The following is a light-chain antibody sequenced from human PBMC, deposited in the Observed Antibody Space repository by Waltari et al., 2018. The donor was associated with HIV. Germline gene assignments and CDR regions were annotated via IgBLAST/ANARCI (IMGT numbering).Light chain of an antibody. V-gene: IGLV2-8*01. J-gene: IGLJ1*01. Sequence: QSALTPAPSASGSPGQSVTISCTGTSSDVGGYNSVSWYQQHPGKAPKLMIYEVSKRPCGVPDRFSGSKSGNTASLTVSGLQAEDEAEYYCSSYAGSNNVVFGTGTNVTVL. CDR1: SSDVGGYNS. CDR3: SSYAGSNNVV. CDR2: EVS.